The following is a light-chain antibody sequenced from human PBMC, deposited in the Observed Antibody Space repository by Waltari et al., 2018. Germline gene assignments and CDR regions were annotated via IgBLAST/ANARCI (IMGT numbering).Light chain of an antibody. CDR2: LGS. Sequence: EIVMTQSPLSLPVTPGEPASISFRSSQSLLFGNGFNYLDWYLQKPGRSPQLLIYLGSNRASGVPDRISGSGSGTNFTLTISRVEAEDIGVYYCMQTLQTPKTFGQGTKVEIK. J-gene: IGKJ1*01. CDR3: MQTLQTPKT. V-gene: IGKV2-28*01. CDR1: QSLLFGNGFNY.